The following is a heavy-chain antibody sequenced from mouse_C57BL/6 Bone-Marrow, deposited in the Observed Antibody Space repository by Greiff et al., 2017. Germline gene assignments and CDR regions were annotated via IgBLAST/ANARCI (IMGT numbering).Heavy chain of an antibody. V-gene: IGHV1-80*01. J-gene: IGHJ2*01. CDR3: ARKRGGARYFDY. Sequence: QVQLQQSGAELVKPGASVKISCKASGYAFSSYWMNWVKQRPGKGLEWIGQIYPGDGDTNYNGKFKGKATLTADKSSSTAYMQLRSLTSEDSAVYVCARKRGGARYFDYGGQGTTLTVSS. D-gene: IGHD6-1*01. CDR1: GYAFSSYW. CDR2: IYPGDGDT.